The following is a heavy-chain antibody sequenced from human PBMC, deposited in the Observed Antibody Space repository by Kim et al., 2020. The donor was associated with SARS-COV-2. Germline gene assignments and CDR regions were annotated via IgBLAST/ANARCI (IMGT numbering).Heavy chain of an antibody. D-gene: IGHD6-19*01. V-gene: IGHV3-23*01. Sequence: DSVKGRFTISRDNSKTTLYLQMNSLRAEDTAVYYCAKASPTSSGLPALDYWGQGTLVTVSS. CDR3: AKASPTSSGLPALDY. J-gene: IGHJ4*02.